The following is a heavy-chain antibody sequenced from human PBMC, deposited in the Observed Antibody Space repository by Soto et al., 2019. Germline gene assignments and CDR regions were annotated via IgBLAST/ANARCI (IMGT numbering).Heavy chain of an antibody. J-gene: IGHJ6*02. CDR3: ARQTYYYDSSGGMDV. CDR2: IDPSDSYT. Sequence: GESLKISFKGSGYSFTSYWISWVRQMPGKGLEWMGRIDPSDSYTNYSPSFQGHVTISADKSISTAYLQWSSLKASDTAMYYCARQTYYYDSSGGMDVWGQGTTVTVSS. CDR1: GYSFTSYW. D-gene: IGHD3-22*01. V-gene: IGHV5-10-1*01.